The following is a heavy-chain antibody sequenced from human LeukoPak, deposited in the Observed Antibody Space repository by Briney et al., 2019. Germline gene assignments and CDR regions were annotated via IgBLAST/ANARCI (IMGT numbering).Heavy chain of an antibody. Sequence: GESLKISCKGSGYSFTNYWIGWVRQMPGKGLEWMGVIYPGDSDTRYIPSFQGQVTISADKSINTAYLQWNSLKASDTAIYYCARSASRYFDWFDYWGQGTLVTVSS. CDR2: IYPGDSDT. V-gene: IGHV5-51*01. CDR3: ARSASRYFDWFDY. D-gene: IGHD3-9*01. CDR1: GYSFTNYW. J-gene: IGHJ4*02.